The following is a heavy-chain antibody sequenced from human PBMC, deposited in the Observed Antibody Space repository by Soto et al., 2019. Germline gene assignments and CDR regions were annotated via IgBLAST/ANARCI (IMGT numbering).Heavy chain of an antibody. CDR1: GGSISSGGYY. D-gene: IGHD5-12*01. CDR3: ARDRYSGFQFDF. Sequence: SETLSLTCTVSGGSISSGGYYWSWIRQHPGKGLEWIGYIYYSGSTYYNPSLKSRVTISVDTSKNQFSLKLSSVTAADTAVYFCARDRYSGFQFDFWGQGTLVTVSS. CDR2: IYYSGST. V-gene: IGHV4-31*03. J-gene: IGHJ4*02.